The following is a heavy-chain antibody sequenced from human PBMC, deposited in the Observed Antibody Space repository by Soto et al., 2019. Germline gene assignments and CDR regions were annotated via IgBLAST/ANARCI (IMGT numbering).Heavy chain of an antibody. V-gene: IGHV4-39*01. CDR1: GGSISSSSYF. Sequence: PSETLSLTCTVSGGSISSSSYFWGWIRQPTGKGLEWIGSIYYSGSTYYNPSLKSRVTISVDTSKNQFSLKLISVTAADTAVYYCSSFFWWQRHYDVFSFWGQGTMVT. CDR3: SSFFWWQRHYDVFSF. CDR2: IYYSGST. J-gene: IGHJ3*01. D-gene: IGHD5-12*01.